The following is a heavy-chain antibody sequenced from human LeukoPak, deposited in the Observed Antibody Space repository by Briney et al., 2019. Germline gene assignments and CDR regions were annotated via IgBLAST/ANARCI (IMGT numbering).Heavy chain of an antibody. D-gene: IGHD2-21*01. CDR2: IKQDGSDK. CDR1: GFTFSSSW. Sequence: GGSLRLSCAASGFTFSSSWMGWVRQAPGKGLEWLANIKQDGSDKNYVDSVKGRFTISRGNAKNSLYLQMSSLRAEDTAVYYCARGGYSRWDSWGQGTLVTVSS. CDR3: ARGGYSRWDS. V-gene: IGHV3-7*01. J-gene: IGHJ4*02.